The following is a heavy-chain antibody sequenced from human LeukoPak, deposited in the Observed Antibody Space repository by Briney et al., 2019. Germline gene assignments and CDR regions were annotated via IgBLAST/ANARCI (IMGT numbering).Heavy chain of an antibody. Sequence: GGSLRLSCAASGFTFRSYWMSWVRQAPGKGLEWVANIKQDGSEKYYVDSVKGRFTISRDNAKSSLYLQMNSLRAEDTAVYYCARSRGNYDFWSGYPSPYYFDYWGQGTLVTVSS. V-gene: IGHV3-7*01. D-gene: IGHD3-3*01. CDR1: GFTFRSYW. J-gene: IGHJ4*02. CDR3: ARSRGNYDFWSGYPSPYYFDY. CDR2: IKQDGSEK.